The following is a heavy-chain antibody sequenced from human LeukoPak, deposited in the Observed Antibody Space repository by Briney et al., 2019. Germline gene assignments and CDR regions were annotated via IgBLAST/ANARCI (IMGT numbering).Heavy chain of an antibody. V-gene: IGHV3-30-3*01. CDR3: ARGASTGTTYFDY. J-gene: IGHJ4*02. Sequence: PGRSLRLSCAASGFTFSSYAMHWVRQAPGKGLEWVAVISYDGSNKYYADSVKGRFTISRDNSKSTLYLQMNSLRAEDTAVYYCARGASTGTTYFDYWGQGTLVTVSS. CDR2: ISYDGSNK. D-gene: IGHD1-1*01. CDR1: GFTFSSYA.